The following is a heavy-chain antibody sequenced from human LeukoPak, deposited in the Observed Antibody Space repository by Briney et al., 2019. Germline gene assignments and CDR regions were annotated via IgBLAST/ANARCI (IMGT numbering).Heavy chain of an antibody. Sequence: GGSLRLSCAASGFIFSSNWMHWVRQAPGKGLVRVSRINEDGSTTNHADSVKGRFTISRDNAKNTLYMQMNSLRAEDTAVYYCVRDLGGRSGHWGQGTLVTVSS. CDR2: INEDGSTT. CDR1: GFIFSSNW. J-gene: IGHJ4*02. D-gene: IGHD1-26*01. V-gene: IGHV3-74*01. CDR3: VRDLGGRSGH.